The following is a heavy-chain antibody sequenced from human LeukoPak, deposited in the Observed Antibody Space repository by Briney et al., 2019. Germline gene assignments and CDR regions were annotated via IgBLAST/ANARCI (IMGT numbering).Heavy chain of an antibody. Sequence: PGGSLRLSCAASGFTFDDYTMHWVRQAPGKGLEWVSLISWDGGSTYYADSVKGRFTISRDNAKNSLYLQMNSLRAEDTAVYYCARAEAAGDTKFGYWGQGTLVTVSS. D-gene: IGHD6-13*01. J-gene: IGHJ4*02. CDR1: GFTFDDYT. CDR2: ISWDGGST. V-gene: IGHV3-43*01. CDR3: ARAEAAGDTKFGY.